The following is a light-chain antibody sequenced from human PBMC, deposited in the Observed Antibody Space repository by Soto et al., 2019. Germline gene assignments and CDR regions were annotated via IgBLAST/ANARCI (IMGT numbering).Light chain of an antibody. Sequence: DIQMTQSPSSVSASVGDRVTITCRASQGINNWLAWYQQKPGKAPKLLIYGASSLERGVPSRFIGSESGTDFPLTISGLQREDFATYYCQQANSFPWTLGQGTEVDIK. CDR3: QQANSFPWT. V-gene: IGKV1-12*01. CDR2: GAS. J-gene: IGKJ1*01. CDR1: QGINNW.